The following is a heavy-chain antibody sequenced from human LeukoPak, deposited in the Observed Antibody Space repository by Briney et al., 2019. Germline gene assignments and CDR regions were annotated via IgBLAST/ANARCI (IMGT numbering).Heavy chain of an antibody. CDR3: ARDSGYYDSSGSFDY. Sequence: ASVKVSCKASGYTFTSYGITWVRQAPGQGLEWMGWISAYNGNTNYAQKLQGRVTMTTDTSTSTAYMELRSLRSEDTAVYYCARDSGYYDSSGSFDYWGQGALVTVSS. V-gene: IGHV1-18*01. CDR2: ISAYNGNT. CDR1: GYTFTSYG. D-gene: IGHD3-22*01. J-gene: IGHJ4*02.